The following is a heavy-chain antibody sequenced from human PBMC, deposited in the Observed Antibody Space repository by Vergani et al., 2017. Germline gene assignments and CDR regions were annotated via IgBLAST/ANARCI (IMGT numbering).Heavy chain of an antibody. J-gene: IGHJ3*02. D-gene: IGHD6-19*01. Sequence: EVQLLESGGDLVQPGGSLRLSCAASGFTFIMHAMSWVRQAPGKGLEWVSTLSASDRRTHYADSVKGRFTISRDISKNTLFLHMNSLRTEDTAVYYCAKVCRSEVAGTFGAFDIWGQGTMVTVSS. V-gene: IGHV3-23*01. CDR1: GFTFIMHA. CDR2: LSASDRRT. CDR3: AKVCRSEVAGTFGAFDI.